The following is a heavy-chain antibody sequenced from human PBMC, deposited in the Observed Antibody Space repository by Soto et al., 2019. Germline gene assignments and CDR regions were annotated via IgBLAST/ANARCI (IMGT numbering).Heavy chain of an antibody. CDR1: GGSFSGYY. J-gene: IGHJ6*03. CDR2: INHSGST. D-gene: IGHD1-1*01. Sequence: SETLSLTCAVYGGSFSGYYWSWIRQPPGKGLEWIGEINHSGSTNYNPSLKSRVTISVDTSKNQFSLKLSSVTAADTAVYYCARAHLSLERRSYYYYYMDVWGKGTTVTVSS. V-gene: IGHV4-34*01. CDR3: ARAHLSLERRSYYYYYMDV.